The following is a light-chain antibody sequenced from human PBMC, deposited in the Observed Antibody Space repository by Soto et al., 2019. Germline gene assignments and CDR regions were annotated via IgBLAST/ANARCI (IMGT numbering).Light chain of an antibody. V-gene: IGKV1-5*01. CDR1: QTISSW. J-gene: IGKJ1*01. Sequence: DIQMTQSPSTLSASVGDRVTITCRASQTISSWLAWYQQKPGKAPKLLIYAASTLESGVPSRFSGSGSGTEFTLTISSLQPDDFATYYCQQYSSYWTFAQGTKVDIK. CDR2: AAS. CDR3: QQYSSYWT.